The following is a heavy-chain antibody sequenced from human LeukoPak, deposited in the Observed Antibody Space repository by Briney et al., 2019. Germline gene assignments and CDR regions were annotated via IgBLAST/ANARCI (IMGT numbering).Heavy chain of an antibody. CDR2: INAGNGNT. D-gene: IGHD2-21*02. J-gene: IGHJ6*02. Sequence: ASVKVSCKASGYTFTGYYMHWVRQAPGQRLEWMGWINAGNGNTKYSQKFQGRVTITRDTSASTAYMELSSLRSEDTAVYYCARSETSGGVTYYYYYGMDVWGQGTTVTVSS. CDR3: ARSETSGGVTYYYYYGMDV. CDR1: GYTFTGYY. V-gene: IGHV1-3*01.